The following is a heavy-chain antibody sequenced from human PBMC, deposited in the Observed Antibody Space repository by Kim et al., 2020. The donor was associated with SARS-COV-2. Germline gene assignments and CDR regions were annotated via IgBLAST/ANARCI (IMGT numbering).Heavy chain of an antibody. CDR3: AREVPRVVVAPGAMDV. Sequence: GGSLRLSCAASGFTFSSYGMHWVRQAPSKGLEWVAVIWYDGSNKYYADSVKGRFTISRDNSKNTLYLQMNSLRAEDTAVYYCAREVPRVVVAPGAMDVWGKGTTVTVSS. D-gene: IGHD2-15*01. J-gene: IGHJ6*04. CDR1: GFTFSSYG. CDR2: IWYDGSNK. V-gene: IGHV3-33*01.